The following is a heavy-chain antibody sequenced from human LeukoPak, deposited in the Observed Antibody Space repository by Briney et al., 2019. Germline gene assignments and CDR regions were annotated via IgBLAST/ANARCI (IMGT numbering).Heavy chain of an antibody. V-gene: IGHV4-59*08. CDR3: ARQSSSWLGSWFDP. Sequence: SETLSLTCTVSGGSISSYYWSWIRQPPGKGLEWIGYIYYSGSTNYNPSLKSRVTISVDTSKNQFTLKLSSVTAADTAVYYCARQSSSWLGSWFDPWGQGTLVTVSS. CDR1: GGSISSYY. CDR2: IYYSGST. D-gene: IGHD6-13*01. J-gene: IGHJ5*02.